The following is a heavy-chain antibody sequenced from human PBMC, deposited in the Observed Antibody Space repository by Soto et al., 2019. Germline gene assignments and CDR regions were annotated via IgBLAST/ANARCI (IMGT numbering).Heavy chain of an antibody. V-gene: IGHV1-69*13. CDR3: ARKGPSSLFGVVIIRDDAFDI. CDR2: IIPIFGTA. CDR1: GGTFSSYA. D-gene: IGHD3-3*02. Sequence: GASVKVSCKASGGTFSSYAISWVRQAPGQGLEWMGGIIPIFGTANYAQKFQGRVTITADESTSTAYMELSSLRSEDTAVYYCARKGPSSLFGVVIIRDDAFDIWGQGTMVT. J-gene: IGHJ3*02.